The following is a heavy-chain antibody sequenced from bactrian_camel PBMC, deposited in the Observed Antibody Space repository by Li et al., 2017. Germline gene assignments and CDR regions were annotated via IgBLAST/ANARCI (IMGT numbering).Heavy chain of an antibody. Sequence: HVQLVESGGGSALAGGSVRLSCAASGYTFNTYSWFRQAPGQEREGVAAIDSDGASIYLDSMKGRFTISRDNAKSTMYLQMNNLKPDDGGTYYCAVAIRGMYGGTWFCHNRDGIDYWGEGTQVTVS. CDR1: GYTFNTY. V-gene: IGHV3S26*01. CDR2: IDSDGAS. D-gene: IGHD7*01. J-gene: IGHJ7*01.